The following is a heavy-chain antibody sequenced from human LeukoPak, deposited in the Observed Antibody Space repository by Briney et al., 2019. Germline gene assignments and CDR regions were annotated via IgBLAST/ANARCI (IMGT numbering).Heavy chain of an antibody. D-gene: IGHD6-19*01. J-gene: IGHJ5*02. CDR1: GGPISSYY. CDR2: INHSGST. V-gene: IGHV4-34*01. CDR3: ARGPWWSGWSNWFDP. Sequence: SETLSLTCTVSGGPISSYYWSWFRQPPGKGLEWIGEINHSGSTNYSPSLKSRVTISVDTSKNQFSLKLSSVTAADTAVYYCARGPWWSGWSNWFDPWGQGTLVTVSS.